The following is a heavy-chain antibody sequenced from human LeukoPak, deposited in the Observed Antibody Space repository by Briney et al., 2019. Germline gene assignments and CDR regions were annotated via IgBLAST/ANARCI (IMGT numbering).Heavy chain of an antibody. CDR3: ARGFYDSSAFDN. J-gene: IGHJ4*02. CDR1: VYTFTSYG. D-gene: IGHD3-22*01. Sequence: ASVKVSCTASVYTFTSYGISWVRLAPGQGVEWMGWMGAYNGNKNYAQKLQGRVTMTTDTSTSTAYMELRSLRSDDTAVYYCARGFYDSSAFDNWGQGTLVTVSS. CDR2: MGAYNGNK. V-gene: IGHV1-18*01.